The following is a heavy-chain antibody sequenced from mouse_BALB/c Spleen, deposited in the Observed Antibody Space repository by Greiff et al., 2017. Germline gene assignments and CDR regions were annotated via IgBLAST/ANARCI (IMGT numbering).Heavy chain of an antibody. J-gene: IGHJ3*01. V-gene: IGHV5-9-3*01. D-gene: IGHD1-2*01. CDR2: ISSGGSYT. CDR3: ARSITTEFAY. CDR1: GFTFSSFA. Sequence: EVKLMESGGGLVKPGGSLKLSCAASGFTFSSFAMSWVRQTPEKRLEWVATISSGGSYTYYPDSVKGRFTISRDNPKNTLFLQMTSLRSEDTAMYYCARSITTEFAYWGQGTLVTVSA.